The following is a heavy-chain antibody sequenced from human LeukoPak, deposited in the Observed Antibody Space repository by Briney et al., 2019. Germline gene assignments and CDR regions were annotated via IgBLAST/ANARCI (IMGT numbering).Heavy chain of an antibody. J-gene: IGHJ4*02. CDR3: ARRYYDVRTGYYEDF. CDR1: GGSISSYY. D-gene: IGHD3-3*01. Sequence: SETLSLTCTGSGGSISSYYWSWIRQPPGKGLEWIGYIYYSGNTNYNPSLKSRVTMSVDTSKNQFSLELSSVTAADTAVYYCARRYYDVRTGYYEDFWGQGALVTVSS. V-gene: IGHV4-59*08. CDR2: IYYSGNT.